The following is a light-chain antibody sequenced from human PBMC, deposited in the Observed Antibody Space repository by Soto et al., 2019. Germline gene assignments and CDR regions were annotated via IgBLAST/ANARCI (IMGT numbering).Light chain of an antibody. CDR1: QSVSIY. CDR2: DAS. J-gene: IGKJ1*01. Sequence: EIVLTQSPGTLSLSPGERATLSCRASQSVSIYLAWYQQKAGQAPRLLIYDASKRATGIPGRFSGSGYGTDFTLTISSLEPEDFAVYYCQHRTYCPPTFGQGTRVEIK. V-gene: IGKV3-11*01. CDR3: QHRTYCPPT.